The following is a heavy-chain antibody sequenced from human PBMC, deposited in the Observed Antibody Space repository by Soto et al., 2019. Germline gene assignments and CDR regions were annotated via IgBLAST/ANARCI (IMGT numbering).Heavy chain of an antibody. Sequence: GGSLRLSCAASGFTFSIYSMNWVRQAPGKGLEWVSYIMPGSSHILYADSVKGRFTISRDNAKDSLYLQMNSLRAEDTAVYYCARDQGWELDYYYYGMDVWGQGTTVTVSS. V-gene: IGHV3-48*01. CDR2: IMPGSSHI. CDR3: ARDQGWELDYYYYGMDV. J-gene: IGHJ6*02. D-gene: IGHD1-26*01. CDR1: GFTFSIYS.